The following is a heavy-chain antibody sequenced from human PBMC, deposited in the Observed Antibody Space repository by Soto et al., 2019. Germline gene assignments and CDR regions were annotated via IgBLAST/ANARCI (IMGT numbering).Heavy chain of an antibody. Sequence: KSSETLSLTCTVSGDSVTNYFWSWMRQPPGKGLEWIGHMYHGGRTNYSPSLKSRVTMSLDSSKNQFSLNLSSVTAADTAAYFCARDPGYCTNGVCPIFDFWGQGVLVIVSS. V-gene: IGHV4-59*02. CDR3: ARDPGYCTNGVCPIFDF. CDR2: MYHGGRT. J-gene: IGHJ4*02. CDR1: GDSVTNYF. D-gene: IGHD2-8*01.